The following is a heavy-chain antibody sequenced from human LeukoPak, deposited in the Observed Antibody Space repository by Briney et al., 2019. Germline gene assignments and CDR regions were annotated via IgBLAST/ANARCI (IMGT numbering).Heavy chain of an antibody. V-gene: IGHV3-30*02. CDR3: ANRGGSYHSAFDI. CDR2: IRYDGSNK. J-gene: IGHJ3*02. Sequence: GGSLRLSCVASGFTFSNYAMNWVRQSPGKGLEWVAFIRYDGSNKYYADSVKGRFTISRDNSKNTLYLQMNSLRAEDTAVYYCANRGGSYHSAFDIWGQGTMVTVSS. D-gene: IGHD1-26*01. CDR1: GFTFSNYA.